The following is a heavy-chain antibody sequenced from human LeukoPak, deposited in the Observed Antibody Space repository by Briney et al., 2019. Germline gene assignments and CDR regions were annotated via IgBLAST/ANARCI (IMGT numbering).Heavy chain of an antibody. CDR2: INYSGRT. CDR3: ARVNGGAGY. Sequence: SETLSLTCTVSGGSISSYYWSWIRQPPGKGLEWIGYINYSGRTNYNPSLKSRVTISVDTSKNQFSLKLSSVTAADTAVYYCARVNGGAGYWGQGTLVTVSS. CDR1: GGSISSYY. J-gene: IGHJ4*02. D-gene: IGHD4-23*01. V-gene: IGHV4-59*12.